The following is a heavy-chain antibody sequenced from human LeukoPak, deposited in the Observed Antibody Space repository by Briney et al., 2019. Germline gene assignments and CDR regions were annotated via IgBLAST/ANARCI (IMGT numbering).Heavy chain of an antibody. CDR3: AKVSGRRGYSYMDV. D-gene: IGHD3-3*01. CDR2: ITWDGGST. CDR1: GFTFADYT. J-gene: IGHJ6*03. Sequence: GGSLRLSCAASGFTFADYTMHWVRQARGKGLVWVSLITWDGGSTYYADSVKGRFTVSRDNSKNSLYLQMNSLRTEDTALYYCAKVSGRRGYSYMDVWGKGTTVTVSS. V-gene: IGHV3-43*01.